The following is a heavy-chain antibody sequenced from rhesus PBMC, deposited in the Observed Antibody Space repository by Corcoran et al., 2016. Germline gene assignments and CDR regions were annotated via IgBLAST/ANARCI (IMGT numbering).Heavy chain of an antibody. J-gene: IGHJ4*01. CDR3: ARSGVTATVY. CDR1: VDSLSDNS. V-gene: IGHV4-165*02. D-gene: IGHD3-22*01. CDR2: IGGSTETT. Sequence: QVQLQESGPGLVKPSETLSLICAVSVDSLSDNSLSWLRQPPGRGLEWIGYIGGSTETTYYNPSLKSRVTISRDTSKNQFSLKLSSVTAADTAVYYCARSGVTATVYWGQGVLVTVSS.